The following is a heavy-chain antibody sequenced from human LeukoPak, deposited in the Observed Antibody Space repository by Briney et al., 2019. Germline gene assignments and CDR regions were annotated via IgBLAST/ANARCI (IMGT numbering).Heavy chain of an antibody. V-gene: IGHV1-69*13. D-gene: IGHD3-10*01. Sequence: ASVKVSCKASGGTFSYYAFSWVRQAPGQGLEWMGGIIPIFGTANYAQKFQGRVTITADESTSTAYMELSSLRSEDTAVYYCARTTTGENYYYMDVWGKGTTVTVSS. J-gene: IGHJ6*03. CDR1: GGTFSYYA. CDR2: IIPIFGTA. CDR3: ARTTTGENYYYMDV.